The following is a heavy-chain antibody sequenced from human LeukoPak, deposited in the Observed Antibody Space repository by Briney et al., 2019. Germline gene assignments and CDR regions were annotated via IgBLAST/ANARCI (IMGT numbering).Heavy chain of an antibody. D-gene: IGHD5-18*01. CDR3: ARPGLTAMVTGFDY. Sequence: SETLSLTCTVSGGSISSSSYYWGWIRQPPGKGLEWIGGIYYSGSTYYNPSLKSRVTISVDTSKNQFSLKLSSVTAADTAVYYCARPGLTAMVTGFDYWGQGTLVTVSS. V-gene: IGHV4-39*01. CDR2: IYYSGST. CDR1: GGSISSSSYY. J-gene: IGHJ4*02.